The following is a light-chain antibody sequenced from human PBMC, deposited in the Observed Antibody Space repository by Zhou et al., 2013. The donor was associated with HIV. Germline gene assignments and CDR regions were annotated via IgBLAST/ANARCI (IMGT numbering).Light chain of an antibody. V-gene: IGKV3-20*01. CDR2: GAS. Sequence: FVLTQSPGTLSLSPGERATLSCRASQSVSSSYLAWYQQKPGQAPRLLIYGASNRATGIPDRFSGSGSGTDFTLTISRLEPEDFAVYYCQQYGSSPLFGPGTKVDIK. J-gene: IGKJ3*01. CDR3: QQYGSSPL. CDR1: QSVSSSY.